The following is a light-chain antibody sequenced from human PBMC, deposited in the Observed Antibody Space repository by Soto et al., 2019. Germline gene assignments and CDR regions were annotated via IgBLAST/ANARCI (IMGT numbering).Light chain of an antibody. Sequence: QSALTQPASLSGSPGQSITISCTGTSSDVGGYNYVSWYQQHPGKAPKLMIYDVSNRPSGVSKRFSGSKSGNTASLTISWLQAEDEADYYCSAYRASSPTHYVFGTWTKLTVL. V-gene: IGLV2-14*03. J-gene: IGLJ1*01. CDR1: SSDVGGYNY. CDR2: DVS. CDR3: SAYRASSPTHYV.